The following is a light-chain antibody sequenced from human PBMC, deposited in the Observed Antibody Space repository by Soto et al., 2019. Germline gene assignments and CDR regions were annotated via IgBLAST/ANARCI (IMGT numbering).Light chain of an antibody. V-gene: IGKV1-12*01. CDR1: QVISSW. CDR2: KAS. Sequence: DVQMTQSPSSLSASVGDRVTITCRASQVISSWLVWYQQKPGNAPKLLIYKASTLQSGVPSRFSGSESGTESTLTISGLHAEDFASYYCQQASSFPFTFGGGTEVRIK. J-gene: IGKJ4*01. CDR3: QQASSFPFT.